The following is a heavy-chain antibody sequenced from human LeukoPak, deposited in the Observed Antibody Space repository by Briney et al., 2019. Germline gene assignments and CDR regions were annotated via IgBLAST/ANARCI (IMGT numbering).Heavy chain of an antibody. D-gene: IGHD2-15*01. J-gene: IGHJ4*02. Sequence: SVPLSLTRAVDGRSVGGYYRSWIRQPPEKGLEWIGEINHSGSTNYNPSLKSRVTISVDTSKNQFSLKLSSVTAADTAVYYCARELGGGSCFDYWGQGTLVTVSS. V-gene: IGHV4-34*01. CDR2: INHSGST. CDR3: ARELGGGSCFDY. CDR1: GRSVGGYY.